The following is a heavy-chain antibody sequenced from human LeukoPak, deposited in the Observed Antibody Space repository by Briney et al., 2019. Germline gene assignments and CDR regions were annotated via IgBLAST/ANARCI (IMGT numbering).Heavy chain of an antibody. CDR2: INPSGGST. J-gene: IGHJ6*02. V-gene: IGHV1-46*01. D-gene: IGHD2-15*01. CDR1: GYTFTSYY. Sequence: ASVKVSCKASGYTFTSYYMHWVRQAPGQGLEWMGIINPSGGSTSYAQKFQGRVTMTRDTSTSTVYMELSSLRSEDTAVYCCASRVQTGGVVEHYYYGMDVWGQGTTVTVSS. CDR3: ASRVQTGGVVEHYYYGMDV.